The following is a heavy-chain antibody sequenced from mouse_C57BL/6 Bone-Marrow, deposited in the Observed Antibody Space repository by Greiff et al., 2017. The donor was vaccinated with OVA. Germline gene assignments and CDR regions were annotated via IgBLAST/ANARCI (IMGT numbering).Heavy chain of an antibody. CDR1: GFSFSDYY. CDR3: ARQLGRGAWFAY. J-gene: IGHJ3*01. V-gene: IGHV5-12*01. D-gene: IGHD4-1*01. Sequence: EVKLVESGGGLVQPGGSLKLSCAASGFSFSDYYMYWVRQTPEKRLEWVAYISNGGGSTSYPATVKGRFTISSDNDKNTQYLQMSRLKSEDTAMYYCARQLGRGAWFAYWGQGTLVTVSA. CDR2: ISNGGGST.